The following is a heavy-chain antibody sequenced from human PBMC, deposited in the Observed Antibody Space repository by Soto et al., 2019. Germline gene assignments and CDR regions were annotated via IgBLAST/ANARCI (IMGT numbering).Heavy chain of an antibody. CDR3: ARLWHDLRNYNLDY. J-gene: IGHJ4*02. CDR1: GFTFSSYG. D-gene: IGHD3-3*01. Sequence: GGSLRLSCAASGFTFSSYGMHWVRQAPGKGLEWVAVIWYDGSNKYYADSVKGRFTISRDNSKNTLYLEMNSLRAEDTAVYYCARLWHDLRNYNLDYWGQGTLVTVSS. CDR2: IWYDGSNK. V-gene: IGHV3-33*01.